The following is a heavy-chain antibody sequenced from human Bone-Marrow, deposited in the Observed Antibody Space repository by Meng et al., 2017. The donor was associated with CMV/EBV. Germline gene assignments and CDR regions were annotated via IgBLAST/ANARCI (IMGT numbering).Heavy chain of an antibody. CDR1: GFTFSSYA. J-gene: IGHJ4*02. V-gene: IGHV4-59*08. CDR2: IYYSGST. Sequence: GSLRLSCAASGFTFSSYAMSWIRQPPGKGLEWIGYIYYSGSTNYNPSLKSRVTISVDTSKNQFSLKLSSVTAADTAVYYCARLSWGLRGYWGQGTLVTVSS. CDR3: ARLSWGLRGY. D-gene: IGHD6-13*01.